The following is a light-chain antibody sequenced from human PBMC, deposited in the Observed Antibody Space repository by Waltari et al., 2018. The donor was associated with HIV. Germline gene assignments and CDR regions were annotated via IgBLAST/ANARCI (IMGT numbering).Light chain of an antibody. CDR3: LQYDTYSRT. J-gene: IGKJ1*01. CDR1: QSISSW. Sequence: DIQMTQSPSTLSASVGDRVTITCRASQSISSWLAWYQQKPGKAPKLLIYKASHLESGVPSMFSGSGSGTEFTLTISGLQPDDFATYYCLQYDTYSRTFGQGTRVEIK. V-gene: IGKV1-5*03. CDR2: KAS.